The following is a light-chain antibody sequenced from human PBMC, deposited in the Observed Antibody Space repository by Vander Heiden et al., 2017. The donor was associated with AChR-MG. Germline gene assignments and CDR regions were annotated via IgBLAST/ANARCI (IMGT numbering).Light chain of an antibody. J-gene: IGKJ3*01. CDR2: GAS. Sequence: EIVLTQSPGTLSWSPGERATLSCRASQSISSSSLAWYQQKPGQAPRLLIYGASSRAAGIPGRFSGSGYGTDFTLTISRLEPEDFAVYYCQQYGSSPFTFGPGTKVDIK. CDR3: QQYGSSPFT. CDR1: QSISSSS. V-gene: IGKV3-20*01.